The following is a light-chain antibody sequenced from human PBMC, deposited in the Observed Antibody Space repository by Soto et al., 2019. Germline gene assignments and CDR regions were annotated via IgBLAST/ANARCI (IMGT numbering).Light chain of an antibody. CDR1: QSLSNNF. V-gene: IGKV3-20*01. CDR3: QQYGSSSWT. J-gene: IGKJ1*01. CDR2: GAS. Sequence: DIVLTQSPGTLSLSPGERAALSCGASQSLSNNFLAWYQQKPGQAPRLLISGASSRATGIPDRFSGSGSGTDFTLTITRVEPEDFAVYYCQQYGSSSWTFGQGTKVDIK.